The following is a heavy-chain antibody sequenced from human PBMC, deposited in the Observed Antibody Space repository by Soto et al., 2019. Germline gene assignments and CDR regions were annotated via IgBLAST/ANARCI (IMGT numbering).Heavy chain of an antibody. CDR2: ISATGGNI. CDR3: AKVAGGLGYFDR. J-gene: IGHJ2*01. V-gene: IGHV3-23*01. CDR1: GFIFSDYA. Sequence: EAQLLESGGGLARPGGSLRLSCVASGFIFSDYAMTWIRQAPGKGLEWVATISATGGNIEYRESLKGRFTISRDNSKKMVYLQINGLTADDTAVYYWAKVAGGLGYFDRWGRGTLVTVSS. D-gene: IGHD3-16*01.